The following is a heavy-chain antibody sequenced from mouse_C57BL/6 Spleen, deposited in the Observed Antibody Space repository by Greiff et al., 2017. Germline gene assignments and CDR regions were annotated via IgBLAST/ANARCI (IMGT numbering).Heavy chain of an antibody. Sequence: QVQLQQPGAELVMPGASVKLSCKASGYTFTSYWMHWVKQRPGQGLEWIGEIDPSDSYTNYNQKFKGKSTLTVDKSSSTAYMQLSSLTSEDSAVYYCARPHDGGFMDYWGQGTSVTVAS. CDR2: IDPSDSYT. CDR1: GYTFTSYW. D-gene: IGHD2-3*01. J-gene: IGHJ4*01. CDR3: ARPHDGGFMDY. V-gene: IGHV1-69*01.